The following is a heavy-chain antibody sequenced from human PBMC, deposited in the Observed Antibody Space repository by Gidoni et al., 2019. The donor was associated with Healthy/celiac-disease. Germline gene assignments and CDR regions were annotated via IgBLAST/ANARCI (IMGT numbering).Heavy chain of an antibody. CDR3: SIVAQPGEDTTQLDY. Sequence: QVQPVQSGAKVKKPVSSAKVSCKASGATFSSYAISRVRQAPGKGLEWMGGFIPIFGTANYAQNVQGRVAITADESASTAYMELSSLGSEYTAVYYCSIVAQPGEDTTQLDYWSQGTLVTVSS. J-gene: IGHJ4*02. CDR1: GATFSSYA. D-gene: IGHD3-10*01. CDR2: FIPIFGTA. V-gene: IGHV1-69*01.